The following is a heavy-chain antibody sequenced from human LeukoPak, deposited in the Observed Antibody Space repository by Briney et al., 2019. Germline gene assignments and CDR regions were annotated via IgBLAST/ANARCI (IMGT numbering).Heavy chain of an antibody. CDR2: IYYSGST. CDR3: AREVGATPGDYYYGMDV. D-gene: IGHD1-26*01. Sequence: TETLSLTCTVSGVSISSYYWSWLRQPPGKGLEWIGYIYYSGSTNYNPSLKSRVTISVDTSKNQFSLKLSSVTAADTAVYYCAREVGATPGDYYYGMDVWGQGTTVTVSS. J-gene: IGHJ6*02. CDR1: GVSISSYY. V-gene: IGHV4-59*12.